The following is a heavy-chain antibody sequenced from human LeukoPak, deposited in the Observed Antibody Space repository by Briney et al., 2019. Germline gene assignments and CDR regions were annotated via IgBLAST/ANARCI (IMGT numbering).Heavy chain of an antibody. V-gene: IGHV3-21*01. CDR2: ISSSSSYI. J-gene: IGHJ6*02. Sequence: GGSLRLSCAASVFTFSSYSMNWVRQAPGKGLEWVSSISSSSSYIYYADSVKGRFTISRDNAKNSLYLQMNSLRDEDTAVYYCARVDTDGGGYYYYGMDVWGQGTTVTVSS. CDR1: VFTFSSYS. D-gene: IGHD3-16*01. CDR3: ARVDTDGGGYYYYGMDV.